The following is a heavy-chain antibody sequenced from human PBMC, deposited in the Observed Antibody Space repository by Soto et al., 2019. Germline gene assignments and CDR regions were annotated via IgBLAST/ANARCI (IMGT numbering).Heavy chain of an antibody. D-gene: IGHD2-2*01. CDR3: AKGYCSSTSCYASVAFDY. Sequence: GGSLRLSCAASGFTFSSYAMSWVRQAPGKGLEWVSAISGSGGSTYYADSVKGRFTISRDNSKNTLYLQMNSLRAEDTAVYYCAKGYCSSTSCYASVAFDYWGQGTLVTVSS. V-gene: IGHV3-23*01. J-gene: IGHJ4*02. CDR1: GFTFSSYA. CDR2: ISGSGGST.